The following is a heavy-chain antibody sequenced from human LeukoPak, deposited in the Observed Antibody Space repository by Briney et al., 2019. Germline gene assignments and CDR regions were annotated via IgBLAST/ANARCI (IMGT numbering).Heavy chain of an antibody. CDR1: GGSIGSYY. CDR3: ARDTYYYDSSGYSDY. D-gene: IGHD3-22*01. CDR2: IYYSGST. V-gene: IGHV4-59*12. Sequence: SETMSLTCTVSGGSIGSYYWSWIRQPPGKGLEWIGYIYYSGSTNYNPSLKSRVTISVDTSKNQFSLKLSSVTAADTAVYYCARDTYYYDSSGYSDYWGQGTLVPVSS. J-gene: IGHJ4*02.